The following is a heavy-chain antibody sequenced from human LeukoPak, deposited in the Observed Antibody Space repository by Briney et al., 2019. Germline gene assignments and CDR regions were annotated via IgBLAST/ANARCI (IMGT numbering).Heavy chain of an antibody. CDR2: IYHSGST. D-gene: IGHD5-24*01. Sequence: PSETLSLTCTVSGYSISSGYYWGWIRQPPGKGLEWIGSIYHSGSTYYNPSLKSRVTISVDTSKNQFSLKLSSVTAADTAVYYCARGERWLPPDYWSQGTLVTVSS. V-gene: IGHV4-38-2*02. J-gene: IGHJ4*02. CDR3: ARGERWLPPDY. CDR1: GYSISSGYY.